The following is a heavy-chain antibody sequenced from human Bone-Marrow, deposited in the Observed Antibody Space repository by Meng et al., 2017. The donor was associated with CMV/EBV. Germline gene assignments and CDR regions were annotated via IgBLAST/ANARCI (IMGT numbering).Heavy chain of an antibody. J-gene: IGHJ4*02. CDR3: AKVGTMLRGVIITSTYYFDY. CDR1: FSTYA. CDR2: ISGSGGST. V-gene: IGHV3-23*01. D-gene: IGHD3-10*01. Sequence: FSTYAMSWVRQAPGKGLEWVSAISGSGGSTYYADSVKGRFTISRDNSKNTLYLQMNSLRAEDTAVYYCAKVGTMLRGVIITSTYYFDYWGQGTLVTVSS.